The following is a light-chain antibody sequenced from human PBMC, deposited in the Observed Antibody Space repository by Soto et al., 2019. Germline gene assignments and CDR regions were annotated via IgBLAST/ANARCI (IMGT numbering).Light chain of an antibody. CDR2: DAS. J-gene: IGKJ5*01. V-gene: IGKV3-11*01. CDR3: QQRSNWPIT. CDR1: QSVSSY. Sequence: EIVFAQSPAAPALSPGERATLPCRASQSVSSYFAWYQQKPGQAPRLLIYDASNRATGIPARFSGSGSGTDFTLTISSLEPEDFAVYYCQQRSNWPITFGQGTRLEIK.